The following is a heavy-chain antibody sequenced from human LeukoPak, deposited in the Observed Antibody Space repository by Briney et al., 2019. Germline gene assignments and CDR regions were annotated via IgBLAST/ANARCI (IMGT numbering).Heavy chain of an antibody. CDR1: GLTFSNAW. D-gene: IGHD2-15*01. Sequence: PGGSLRLSCAASGLTFSNAWMHWVRQAPGKGLEWVAFIRYDASDKYYADSVKGRFTISRDNSKNTLYLQMHSLRAEDTAVYYCARVLRYCSGGNCYSGGLGYMDVWGKGTTVTISS. CDR3: ARVLRYCSGGNCYSGGLGYMDV. J-gene: IGHJ6*03. CDR2: IRYDASDK. V-gene: IGHV3-30*02.